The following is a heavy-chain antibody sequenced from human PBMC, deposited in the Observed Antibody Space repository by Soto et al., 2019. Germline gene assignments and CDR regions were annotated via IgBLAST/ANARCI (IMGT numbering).Heavy chain of an antibody. CDR2: INPYKGNT. CDR3: ARGQQSTVTIFGVVVSSMATFDV. D-gene: IGHD3-3*01. Sequence: QVQLVQSGPELKKPGASVKFSCKASGYSFTTNAISWVRQAPGQGLEWMGWINPYKGNTKYGQKFQGRVTMTTDTSTSTADMEVRSLRADDTAVYYCARGQQSTVTIFGVVVSSMATFDVWVQGTMFTVSS. CDR1: GYSFTTNA. V-gene: IGHV1-18*01. J-gene: IGHJ3*01.